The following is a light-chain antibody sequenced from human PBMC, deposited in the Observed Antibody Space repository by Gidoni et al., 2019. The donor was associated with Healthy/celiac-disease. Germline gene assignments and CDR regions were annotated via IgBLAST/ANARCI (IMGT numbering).Light chain of an antibody. V-gene: IGKV1-33*01. Sequence: DIQMTQSPSSLSASVGDRVTITCQASQDISNYLNWYQQKQGKAPKLLIYDASNLETGVPSRFSGSGSGTDFTFTISSLQPEDIATYYCQQYDNLQTFGGGTKVEIK. CDR1: QDISNY. J-gene: IGKJ4*01. CDR2: DAS. CDR3: QQYDNLQT.